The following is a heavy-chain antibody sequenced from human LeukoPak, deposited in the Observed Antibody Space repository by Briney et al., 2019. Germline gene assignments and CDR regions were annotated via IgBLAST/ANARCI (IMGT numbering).Heavy chain of an antibody. V-gene: IGHV1-2*02. CDR3: ARESIECLGAFDY. D-gene: IGHD3-16*01. J-gene: IGHJ4*02. Sequence: GASVKVSCKASGYTFVDYYIHWVRQAPGQGPEWMGWINPNSGFINYAQRFQGRVTMARDTSISTAYMELSTLRSDDTAVYYCARESIECLGAFDYWGQGTLVTVSS. CDR2: INPNSGFI. CDR1: GYTFVDYY.